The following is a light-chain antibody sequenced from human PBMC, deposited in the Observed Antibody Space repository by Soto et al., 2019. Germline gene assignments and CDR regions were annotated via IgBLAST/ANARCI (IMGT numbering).Light chain of an antibody. J-gene: IGKJ5*01. CDR3: QQYNNRPPIT. V-gene: IGKV3-15*01. CDR1: QGVSSN. CDR2: GAS. Sequence: EIVMTQSPATLSVSPGERATLSCRASQGVSSNLAWFQQKPGQAPRLLIYGASTRATNIPARFSGSGSGTEFTLTISSLQSEDFAVYYCQQYNNRPPITFGQGTRLEIK.